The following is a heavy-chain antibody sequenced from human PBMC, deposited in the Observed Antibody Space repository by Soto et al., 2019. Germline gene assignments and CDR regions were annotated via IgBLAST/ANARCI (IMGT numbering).Heavy chain of an antibody. J-gene: IGHJ4*02. D-gene: IGHD3-9*01. V-gene: IGHV3-21*01. Sequence: GGSLRLSCAASGLTFSSYSMNWVRQAPGKGLEWVSSISSSSSYIYYADSVKGRFTISRDNAKNSLYLQMNSLRAEDTAVYYCARGTILTGYYNVIDYWGQGTLVTVPS. CDR2: ISSSSSYI. CDR1: GLTFSSYS. CDR3: ARGTILTGYYNVIDY.